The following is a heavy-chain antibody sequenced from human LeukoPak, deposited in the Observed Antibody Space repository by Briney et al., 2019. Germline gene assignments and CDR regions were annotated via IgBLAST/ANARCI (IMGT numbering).Heavy chain of an antibody. CDR2: INHSGGP. Sequence: PSETLSLTCGVYGGSFNNYYWVSWIRQPPGKGLEWIGEINHSGGPYYNPSLKSRVTMSVDTSRNHFSLQLTSVTAADTAIYYCSRESGAFCPFGYWGQGTLVIVPS. CDR3: SRESGAFCPFGY. J-gene: IGHJ4*02. V-gene: IGHV4-34*01. CDR1: GGSFNNYY. D-gene: IGHD1-26*01.